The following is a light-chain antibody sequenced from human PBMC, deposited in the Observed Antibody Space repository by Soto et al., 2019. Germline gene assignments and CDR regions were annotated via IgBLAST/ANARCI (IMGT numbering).Light chain of an antibody. CDR1: PSVLYSSNNKNY. Sequence: DIVMTQSPHSLALYLGERATINCKSSPSVLYSSNNKNYLAWYQQKPGQPPKLLIYWASTRESGVPDRFSGSGSGTDFTLTISSLQAEDVAVYYCQQYYSTPPITFGQGTRLEIK. J-gene: IGKJ5*01. CDR3: QQYYSTPPIT. V-gene: IGKV4-1*01. CDR2: WAS.